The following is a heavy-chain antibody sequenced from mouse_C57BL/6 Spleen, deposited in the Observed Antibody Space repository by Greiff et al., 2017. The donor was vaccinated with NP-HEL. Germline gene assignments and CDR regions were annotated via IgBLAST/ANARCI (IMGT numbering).Heavy chain of an antibody. Sequence: QVQLQQPGAELVKPGASVKLSCKASGYTFTSYWMHWVKQRPGQGLEWIGMIHPNSGSTNYNEKFKSKATLTVDKSSSTAYMQLSSLTSEDSAVYYCARRGYGKGFDYWGQGTTLTVSS. CDR2: IHPNSGST. J-gene: IGHJ2*01. D-gene: IGHD2-10*02. V-gene: IGHV1-64*01. CDR1: GYTFTSYW. CDR3: ARRGYGKGFDY.